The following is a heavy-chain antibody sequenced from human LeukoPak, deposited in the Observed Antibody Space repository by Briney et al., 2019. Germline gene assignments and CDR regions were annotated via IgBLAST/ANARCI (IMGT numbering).Heavy chain of an antibody. Sequence: PGGSLRISCAASGFTFSSYSKNWVRQAPGKGLEWVSSISSSSSYIYYADSVKGRFTISRDNAKNSLYLQMNSLRAEDTAVYYCARGLTGRFDYWGQGTLVTVSS. D-gene: IGHD1-20*01. CDR3: ARGLTGRFDY. J-gene: IGHJ4*02. V-gene: IGHV3-21*01. CDR2: ISSSSSYI. CDR1: GFTFSSYS.